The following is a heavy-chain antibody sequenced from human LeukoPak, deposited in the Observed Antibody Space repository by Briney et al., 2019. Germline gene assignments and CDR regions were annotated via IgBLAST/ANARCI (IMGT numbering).Heavy chain of an antibody. J-gene: IGHJ6*03. V-gene: IGHV1-69*13. CDR2: IIPIFGTA. D-gene: IGHD3-22*01. Sequence: SVKVSCKASGGTFSSYAISWVRQAPGQGLEWMGGIIPIFGTANYAQKFQGRVTITPDESMSTAYMELSSLRSEDTAVYYCAKEYYYDSSGYSNPYYYYYMDVWGKGTTVTVSS. CDR3: AKEYYYDSSGYSNPYYYYYMDV. CDR1: GGTFSSYA.